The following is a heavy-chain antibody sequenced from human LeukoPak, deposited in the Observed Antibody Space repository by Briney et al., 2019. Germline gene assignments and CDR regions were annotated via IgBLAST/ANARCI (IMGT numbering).Heavy chain of an antibody. CDR3: ARDVGYRSWFDP. J-gene: IGHJ5*02. V-gene: IGHV3-48*01. D-gene: IGHD5-18*01. Sequence: GGSLRLSCVGSAFSFSNYSMHWVRQAPGKGLEWVSYISISSTIYYADSVKGRFTISRDNAKNSLYLQMNNLGAGDTAVYYCARDVGYRSWFDPWGQGTLVTVSS. CDR2: ISISSTI. CDR1: AFSFSNYS.